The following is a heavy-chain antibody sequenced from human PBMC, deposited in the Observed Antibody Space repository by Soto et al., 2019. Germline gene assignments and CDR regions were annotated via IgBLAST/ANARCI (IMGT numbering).Heavy chain of an antibody. V-gene: IGHV3-23*01. CDR2: ISGSDDST. CDR3: AKRSSSSTFDY. J-gene: IGHJ4*02. CDR1: GFTFSSYA. D-gene: IGHD6-6*01. Sequence: EVQLLESGGGLVQPGGSLRLSCAASGFTFSSYAMSWVRQAPGKGLEWVPVISGSDDSTYYADSVKGRFTISRDNSKNTLYLQMNSLRAEDTAVYYCAKRSSSSTFDYWGQGTLVTVSS.